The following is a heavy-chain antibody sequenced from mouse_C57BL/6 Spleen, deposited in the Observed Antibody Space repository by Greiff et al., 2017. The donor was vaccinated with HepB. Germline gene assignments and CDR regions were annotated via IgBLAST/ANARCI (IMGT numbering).Heavy chain of an antibody. CDR2: IWSDGST. Sequence: QVQLKESGPGLVAPSQSLSITCTVSGFSLTSYGVHWVRQPPGKGLEWLVVIWSDGSTTYNSALKSRLSISKDNTKSQVFLKRNSIQTDDTAMYYWARDGYYDYERWYIDVWGTGTTVTVSS. D-gene: IGHD2-4*01. CDR1: GFSLTSYG. J-gene: IGHJ1*03. V-gene: IGHV2-6*03. CDR3: ARDGYYDYERWYIDV.